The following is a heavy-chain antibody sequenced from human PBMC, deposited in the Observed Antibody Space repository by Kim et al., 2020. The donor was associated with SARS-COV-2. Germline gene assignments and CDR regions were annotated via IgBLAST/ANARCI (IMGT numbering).Heavy chain of an antibody. D-gene: IGHD6-19*01. Sequence: SETLSLTCTVSGGSISSGGYYWSWIRQHPGKGLEWIGYIYYSGSTYYNPSLKSRVTISVDTSKNQFSLKLSSVTAADTAVYYCAREPRADDAFDIWGQGTMVTVSS. CDR3: AREPRADDAFDI. CDR1: GGSISSGGYY. CDR2: IYYSGST. V-gene: IGHV4-31*03. J-gene: IGHJ3*02.